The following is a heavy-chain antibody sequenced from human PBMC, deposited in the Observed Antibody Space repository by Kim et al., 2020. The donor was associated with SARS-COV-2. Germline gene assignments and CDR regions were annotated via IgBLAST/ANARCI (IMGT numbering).Heavy chain of an antibody. CDR3: ARTKGRYGSVDY. V-gene: IGHV4-34*01. CDR2: INHSGST. J-gene: IGHJ4*02. CDR1: GGSFSGYY. D-gene: IGHD1-26*01. Sequence: SETLSLTCAVYGGSFSGYYWSWIRQPPGKGLEWIGEINHSGSTNYNPSLKSRVTISVDTSKNQFSLKLSSVTAADTAVYYCARTKGRYGSVDYWGQGTLVTVSS.